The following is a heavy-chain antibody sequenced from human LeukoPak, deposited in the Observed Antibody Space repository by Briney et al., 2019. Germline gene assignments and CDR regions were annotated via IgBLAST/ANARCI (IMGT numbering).Heavy chain of an antibody. J-gene: IGHJ4*02. CDR1: GFTFSSYS. D-gene: IGHD3-22*01. CDR2: IRSSSSYI. Sequence: GGSLRLSCAASGFTFSSYSMNWVRQAPGKGLEWVSSIRSSSSYIYYADSVKGRFTISRDNAKNSLYLQMNSLRAEDTAAYYCARLYYDSSGSFAYWGQGTLVTVSS. V-gene: IGHV3-21*01. CDR3: ARLYYDSSGSFAY.